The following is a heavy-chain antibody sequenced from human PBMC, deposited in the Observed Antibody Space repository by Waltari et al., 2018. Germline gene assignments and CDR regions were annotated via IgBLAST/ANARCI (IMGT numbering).Heavy chain of an antibody. V-gene: IGHV3-23*04. Sequence: EANLAESGGGLVQPGGSLRISCTASGFRFSLYVMSWVRQAPGKGLEWVSAISGSGADTFYADSVKDRFVISRDNSKNTVFLEMNSLRAEDTALYYCAKDPPGSYYEGFDEWGQGTMVTVSS. CDR2: ISGSGADT. D-gene: IGHD1-26*01. CDR3: AKDPPGSYYEGFDE. J-gene: IGHJ3*01. CDR1: GFRFSLYV.